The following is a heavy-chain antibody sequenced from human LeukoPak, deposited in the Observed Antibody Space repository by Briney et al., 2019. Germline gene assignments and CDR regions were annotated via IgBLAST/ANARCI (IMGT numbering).Heavy chain of an antibody. CDR1: GFTFSSSA. Sequence: GGSLRLSCAASGFTFSSSAMSWVRQAPGKGLEWVSGIGGTGDNTYYADSVKGRFTIARDNSKNTLYLKMNSLRGEDTALYYCAKDFRRGVSWGQGTLVTVSS. D-gene: IGHD3-16*01. CDR2: IGGTGDNT. J-gene: IGHJ5*02. CDR3: AKDFRRGVS. V-gene: IGHV3-23*01.